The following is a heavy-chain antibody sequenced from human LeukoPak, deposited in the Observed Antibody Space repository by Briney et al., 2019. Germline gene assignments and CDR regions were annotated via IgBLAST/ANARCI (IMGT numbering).Heavy chain of an antibody. V-gene: IGHV3-43*02. J-gene: IGHJ4*02. CDR3: AKESGKFDY. Sequence: AGGSLGLSCVASGLNFDDSAMHWVRQAPGKGLEWVSLISADGGSTFSADSVKGRFSISRDNSKNSLYLQMNSLRSEDTAMYYCAKESGKFDYWGQGTLVAVSS. CDR2: ISADGGST. CDR1: GLNFDDSA.